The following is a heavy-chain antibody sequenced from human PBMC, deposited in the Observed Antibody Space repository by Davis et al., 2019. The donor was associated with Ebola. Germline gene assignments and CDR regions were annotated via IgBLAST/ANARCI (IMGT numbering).Heavy chain of an antibody. J-gene: IGHJ6*02. CDR3: AKDPNIVVVPAAILHYYYYGMDV. D-gene: IGHD2-2*02. CDR1: GFTFSSYE. V-gene: IGHV3-48*03. CDR2: ISSSGSTI. Sequence: GGSLRLSCAASGFTFSSYEMNWVRQAPGKGLEWVSYISSSGSTIYYADSVKGRFTISRDNSKNTLYLQMNSLRAEDTAVYYCAKDPNIVVVPAAILHYYYYGMDVWGQGTTVTVSS.